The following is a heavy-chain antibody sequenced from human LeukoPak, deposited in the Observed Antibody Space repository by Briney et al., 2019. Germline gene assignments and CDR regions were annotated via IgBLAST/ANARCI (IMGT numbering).Heavy chain of an antibody. CDR1: GLTFSSSG. D-gene: IGHD5-12*01. Sequence: PGRSLRLSCAASGLTFSSSGMHWVRQAPGKGLEWVALIWYDGSNKYYADSVKGRFTISRDNSNNTLYLEMDSLRAEDTAVYYCARERVDPNYFDFWGQGTLVTVSS. CDR3: ARERVDPNYFDF. CDR2: IWYDGSNK. J-gene: IGHJ4*02. V-gene: IGHV3-33*01.